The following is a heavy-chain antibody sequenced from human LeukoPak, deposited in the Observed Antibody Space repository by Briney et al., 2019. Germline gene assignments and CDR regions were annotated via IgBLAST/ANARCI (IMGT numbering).Heavy chain of an antibody. CDR2: IHKDGSEK. Sequence: GGSLRLSCAASGFTFSGYWMSWVRQVPGKGLEWVPRIHKDGSEKKYVDAVKGRFAISRDNAKNSLFLQMNSLSVEDRAVYFCVRDWGYCTSATCYSTQNHAFDMWGQGTMVTVSS. CDR1: GFTFSGYW. CDR3: VRDWGYCTSATCYSTQNHAFDM. D-gene: IGHD2-2*01. J-gene: IGHJ3*02. V-gene: IGHV3-7*01.